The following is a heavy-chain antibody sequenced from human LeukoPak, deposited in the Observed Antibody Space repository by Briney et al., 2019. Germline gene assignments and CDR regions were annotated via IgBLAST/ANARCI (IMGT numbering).Heavy chain of an antibody. Sequence: GGSLRLSCAASGFTFSSYSMNWVRQAPGKGLEWVSSISGSSTYIYYSDSLKGRFTISRDNAKNSLYLQMNSLRVEDTAVYYCARDVKGRRYYYMDVWGKGTTVTVSS. V-gene: IGHV3-21*01. CDR3: ARDVKGRRYYYMDV. J-gene: IGHJ6*03. CDR2: ISGSSTYI. CDR1: GFTFSSYS. D-gene: IGHD3-10*01.